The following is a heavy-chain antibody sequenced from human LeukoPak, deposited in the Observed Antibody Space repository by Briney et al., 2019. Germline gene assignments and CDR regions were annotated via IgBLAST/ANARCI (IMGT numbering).Heavy chain of an antibody. CDR1: GFTFSSYA. V-gene: IGHV3-23*01. CDR3: VTTIAAAGIFDY. D-gene: IGHD6-13*01. J-gene: IGHJ4*02. CDR2: ISGSGGST. Sequence: PGGSLRLSCAASGFTFSSYAMSWVRQAPGKGLEWVSAISGSGGSTYYADSVKGRFTISRDNSKNTLYLQMNSLRAEDTAVYYCVTTIAAAGIFDYWGQGTLVTVSS.